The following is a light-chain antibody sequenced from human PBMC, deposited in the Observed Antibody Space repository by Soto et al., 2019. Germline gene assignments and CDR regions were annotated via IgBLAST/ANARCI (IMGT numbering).Light chain of an antibody. CDR2: AAS. CDR3: QQANSFPRT. V-gene: IGKV1-12*01. Sequence: DIQMTQSPSFVSASVGDRDTITCRASQAVSTWLAWYQQKPGDAPKLLIYAASTLQSGVPSRFSGSGSGTDFTLTIRSLQPEDFATYYCQQANSFPRTFGGGTNVEIK. J-gene: IGKJ4*01. CDR1: QAVSTW.